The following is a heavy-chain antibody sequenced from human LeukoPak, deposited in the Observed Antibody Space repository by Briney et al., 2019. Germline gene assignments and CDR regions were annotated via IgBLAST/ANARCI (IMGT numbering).Heavy chain of an antibody. V-gene: IGHV4-39*01. CDR3: ARSFGEIDY. Sequence: SETLSLTCTVSGGSISSYYWGWIRQPPGKGLEWIGSIYYSGSTYYNPSLKSRVTISVDTSKNQLSLKVSSVTAAGTAVYYCARSFGEIDYWGQGTLVTVSS. D-gene: IGHD3-10*01. J-gene: IGHJ4*02. CDR2: IYYSGST. CDR1: GGSISSYY.